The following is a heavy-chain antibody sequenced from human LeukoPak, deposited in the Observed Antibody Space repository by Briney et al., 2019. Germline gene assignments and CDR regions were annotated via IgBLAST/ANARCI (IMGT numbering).Heavy chain of an antibody. D-gene: IGHD3-3*01. CDR2: IHPHSGAT. CDR3: ARYYDFWSGNMDV. Sequence: ASVKVSCKVSGYTFTAYYMHWVRQAPGQGLEWMGWIHPHSGATSYAQKFQGRVTMTRDTSISTVYMELSRLRSDDTAVYYCARYYDFWSGNMDVWAKGPRSPSP. CDR1: GYTFTAYY. J-gene: IGHJ6*03. V-gene: IGHV1-2*02.